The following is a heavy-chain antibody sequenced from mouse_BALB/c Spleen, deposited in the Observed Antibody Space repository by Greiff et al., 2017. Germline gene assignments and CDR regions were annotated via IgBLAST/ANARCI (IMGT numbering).Heavy chain of an antibody. V-gene: IGHV5-6*01. CDR1: GFTFSSYG. CDR2: ISSGGSYT. CDR3: ARHIDSSGYYFDY. J-gene: IGHJ2*01. D-gene: IGHD3-2*01. Sequence: EVQLKESGGDLVKPGGSLKLSCAASGFTFSSYGMSWVRQTPDKRLEWVATISSGGSYTYYPDSVKGRFTISRDNAKNTLYLQMSSLKSEDTAMYYCARHIDSSGYYFDYWGQGTTLTVSS.